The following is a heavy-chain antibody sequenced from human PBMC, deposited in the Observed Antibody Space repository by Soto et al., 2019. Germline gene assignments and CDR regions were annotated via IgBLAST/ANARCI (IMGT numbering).Heavy chain of an antibody. V-gene: IGHV3-64*01. J-gene: IGHJ3*02. Sequence: PVGSLRLSCAASGLTFSSYAMSWVRQAPGKGLEYVSAISSNGGSTYYANSVKGRFTISRDNSKNTLYLQMGSLRAEDMAVYYCARIQAHSSSWYRSLYAFDIWGQGTMVTVSS. CDR2: ISSNGGST. CDR1: GLTFSSYA. CDR3: ARIQAHSSSWYRSLYAFDI. D-gene: IGHD6-13*01.